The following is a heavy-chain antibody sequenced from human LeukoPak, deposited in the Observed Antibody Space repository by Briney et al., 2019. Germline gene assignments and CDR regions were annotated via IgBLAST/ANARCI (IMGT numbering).Heavy chain of an antibody. CDR2: ISTHSDNT. V-gene: IGHV1-18*01. CDR1: GYTFTSYG. D-gene: IGHD1-14*01. Sequence: ASVKVSCTASGYTFTSYGISWVRQAPGQGLEWMGWISTHSDNTNYVQKLQGRVTMTTDTSTSTAYMELRSLRSDDTAVYYCARDTTVSPSYWGQGTLVTVSS. J-gene: IGHJ4*02. CDR3: ARDTTVSPSY.